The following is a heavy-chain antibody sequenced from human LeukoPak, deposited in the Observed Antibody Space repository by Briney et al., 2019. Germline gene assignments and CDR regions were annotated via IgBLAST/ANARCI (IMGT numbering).Heavy chain of an antibody. J-gene: IGHJ4*02. V-gene: IGHV3-48*01. CDR2: ISSGSSTI. Sequence: GGSLRLSCAASGFTFSIYEMNWVRQAPGKGLEWVSYISSGSSTIYYADSVRGRFTISRDNAKSSLYLQMNSLRAEDTAVYYCARGRADYYFDYWSQGTLVTVSS. CDR3: ARGRADYYFDY. CDR1: GFTFSIYE. D-gene: IGHD2-21*02.